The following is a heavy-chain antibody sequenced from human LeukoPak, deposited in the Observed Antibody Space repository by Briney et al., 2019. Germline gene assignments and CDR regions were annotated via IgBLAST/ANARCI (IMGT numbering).Heavy chain of an antibody. CDR1: GVSISDYY. CDR3: AKKDGDF. CDR2: IYISGST. V-gene: IGHV4-4*07. Sequence: RSSQTLSLTCSVSGVSISDYYWTWFRQPAGKGLEWIGRIYISGSTNYNPSLKSRVIMSIDTSRNQLSLKLTSLTAADTAVYYCAKKDGDFWGQGTLVSVSS. J-gene: IGHJ4*02.